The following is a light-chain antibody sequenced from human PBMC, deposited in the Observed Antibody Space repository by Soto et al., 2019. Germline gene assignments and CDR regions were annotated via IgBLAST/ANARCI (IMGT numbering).Light chain of an antibody. CDR3: QSFDSSRIGLL. CDR1: HSDIGAGYG. V-gene: IGLV1-40*01. Sequence: QLVLTQPPSVTGAPGQRVTISCTGSHSDIGAGYGVHWYQQFPHSAPKLLIYDTTNRPSGVPDRFSGSRSGTSASLALTGLQAEDEADYYCQSFDSSRIGLLFGGGTKLTVL. CDR2: DTT. J-gene: IGLJ2*01.